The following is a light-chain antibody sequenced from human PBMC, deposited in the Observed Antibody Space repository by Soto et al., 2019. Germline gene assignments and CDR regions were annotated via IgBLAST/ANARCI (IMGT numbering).Light chain of an antibody. CDR3: MQGRHWPYT. J-gene: IGKJ2*01. Sequence: DIVMTQSPFSLPVTLGQPASISCRSSQSLVDSDGNTFLSWFQQRPGQSPRRLIHRVYDRDSGVPDRCSGSGSGTDFTLRISRVEAEDIGVYYCMQGRHWPYTFGQRTKLEIK. V-gene: IGKV2-30*01. CDR2: RVY. CDR1: QSLVDSDGNTF.